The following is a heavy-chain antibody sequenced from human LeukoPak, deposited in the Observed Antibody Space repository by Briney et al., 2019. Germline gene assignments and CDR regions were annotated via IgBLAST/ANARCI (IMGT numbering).Heavy chain of an antibody. D-gene: IGHD3-16*01. CDR1: GSTFSSYA. Sequence: SVKVSCKASGSTFSSYAISWVRQAPGQGLEWMGGIIPIFGTANYAQRFQGRVTITADESTSTAYMELSSLRSEDTAVYYCARVAYVPSTDYWFDPWGQGTLVTVSS. CDR3: ARVAYVPSTDYWFDP. J-gene: IGHJ5*02. V-gene: IGHV1-69*13. CDR2: IIPIFGTA.